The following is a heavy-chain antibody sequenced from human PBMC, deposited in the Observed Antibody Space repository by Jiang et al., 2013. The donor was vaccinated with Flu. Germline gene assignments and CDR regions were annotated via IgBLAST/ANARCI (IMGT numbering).Heavy chain of an antibody. J-gene: IGHJ4*02. V-gene: IGHV4-38-2*02. CDR2: IYHSGST. Sequence: SGSGLVKPSETLSLTCAVSGYSISSGYYWGWIRQPPGKGLEWIGSIYHSGSTYYNPSLKSRVTISVDTSKNQFSLKLSSVTAADTAVYYCARDVSRTAADFDYWGQGTL. CDR1: GYSISSGYY. D-gene: IGHD6-13*01. CDR3: ARDVSRTAADFDY.